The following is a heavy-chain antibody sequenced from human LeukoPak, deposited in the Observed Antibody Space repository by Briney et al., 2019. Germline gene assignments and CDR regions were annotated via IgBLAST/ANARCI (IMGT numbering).Heavy chain of an antibody. Sequence: KPSETLSLTCTVSGGSISSYYWSWIRQPAGKGLEWIGRIYTSGSTNYNPSLKSRVTMSVDTSKNQFSLKLSSVTAADTAVYYCAREEYYYGSGSYYTYWGQGTLVTVPS. CDR1: GGSISSYY. CDR2: IYTSGST. CDR3: AREEYYYGSGSYYTY. J-gene: IGHJ4*02. D-gene: IGHD3-10*01. V-gene: IGHV4-4*07.